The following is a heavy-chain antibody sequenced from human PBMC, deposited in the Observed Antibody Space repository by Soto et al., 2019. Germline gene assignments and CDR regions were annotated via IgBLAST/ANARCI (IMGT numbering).Heavy chain of an antibody. J-gene: IGHJ5*02. Sequence: QVQLVQSGAEVKKPGASVKVSCKASGYTFTSYGISWVRQAPGQGLEWMGWISAYNGNTNYAQKLQGRITMTTDTSTSTANMKLRSMRSDDATVYCCSRAHRSSWSAPWGQGTLVTVSS. CDR2: ISAYNGNT. D-gene: IGHD6-13*01. CDR3: SRAHRSSWSAP. V-gene: IGHV1-18*01. CDR1: GYTFTSYG.